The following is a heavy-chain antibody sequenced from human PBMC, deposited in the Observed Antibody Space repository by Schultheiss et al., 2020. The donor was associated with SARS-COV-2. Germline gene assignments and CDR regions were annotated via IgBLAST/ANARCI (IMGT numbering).Heavy chain of an antibody. J-gene: IGHJ4*02. CDR3: ARESSILTGPVDY. V-gene: IGHV4-30-4*02. D-gene: IGHD3-9*01. Sequence: SETLSLTCTVSGGSISSGDYYWSWIRQPPGKGLEWIGYIYYSGSTYYNPSLKGRVTMSLDRSKNQFSVKLSSVTAADTAVYYCARESSILTGPVDYWGQGTLVTVSS. CDR1: GGSISSGDYY. CDR2: IYYSGST.